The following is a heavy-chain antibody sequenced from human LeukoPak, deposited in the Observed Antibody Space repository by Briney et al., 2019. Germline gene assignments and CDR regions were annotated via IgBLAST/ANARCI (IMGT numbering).Heavy chain of an antibody. D-gene: IGHD1-26*01. V-gene: IGHV4-61*02. CDR1: GGSISSGSYY. CDR3: ARDGGSYGRSGAFDI. CDR2: IYTSGST. J-gene: IGHJ3*02. Sequence: SETLSLTCTVSGGSISSGSYYWSWIRQPAGKGLEWIGRIYTSGSTNYNPSLKSRVTISVDTSKNQFSLKLSSVTAADTAVYYCARDGGSYGRSGAFDIWGQGTMVTVSS.